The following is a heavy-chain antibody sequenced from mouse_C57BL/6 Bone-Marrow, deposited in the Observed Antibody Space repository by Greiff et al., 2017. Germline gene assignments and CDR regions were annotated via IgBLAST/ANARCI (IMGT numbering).Heavy chain of an antibody. Sequence: DVMLVESGGGLVQPGGSMKLSCAASGFTFSDAWMDWVRQSPEKGLEWVAEIRNKANNHATYYAESVKGRFTISRDDSKSSVYLQMNSLRAEDTGIYYCTRHSTTVVASFDYWGQGTTLTVSS. CDR1: GFTFSDAW. V-gene: IGHV6-6*01. D-gene: IGHD1-1*01. J-gene: IGHJ2*01. CDR3: TRHSTTVVASFDY. CDR2: IRNKANNHAT.